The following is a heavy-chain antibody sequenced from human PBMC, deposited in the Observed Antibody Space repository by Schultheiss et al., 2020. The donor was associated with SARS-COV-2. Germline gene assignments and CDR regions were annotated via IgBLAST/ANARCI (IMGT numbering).Heavy chain of an antibody. V-gene: IGHV3-33*01. Sequence: GGSLRLSCAASGFTFSSYGMHWVRQAPGKGLEWVAVIWYDGSNKYYADSVKGRFTISRDNAKNSLYLQMNSLRDEDTAVYYCARESRWLQLGTDYWGQGTLVTVSS. CDR2: IWYDGSNK. CDR3: ARESRWLQLGTDY. J-gene: IGHJ4*02. D-gene: IGHD5-24*01. CDR1: GFTFSSYG.